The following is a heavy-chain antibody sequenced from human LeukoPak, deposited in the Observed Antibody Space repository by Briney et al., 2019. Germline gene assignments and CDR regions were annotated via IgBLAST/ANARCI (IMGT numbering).Heavy chain of an antibody. D-gene: IGHD3-22*01. CDR3: ARPYYYDSRIDP. J-gene: IGHJ5*02. CDR2: MYYSGST. CDR1: GGSISSGDYY. V-gene: IGHV4-30-4*01. Sequence: SQTLSLTCTVSGGSISSGDYYWSWIRQPPGKGLEWIAYMYYSGSTYYNPSLKSRVTMSADTSKNQLSLKLSSVTAAGTAVYYCARPYYYDSRIDPWGQGILVTVSS.